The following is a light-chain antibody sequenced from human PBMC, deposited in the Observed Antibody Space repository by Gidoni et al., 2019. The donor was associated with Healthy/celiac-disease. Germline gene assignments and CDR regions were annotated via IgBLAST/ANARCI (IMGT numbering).Light chain of an antibody. CDR2: DAS. J-gene: IGKJ2*01. CDR3: QQYDNLPYT. CDR1: HDISNY. Sequence: DIKMTQSPSSLSASVGDRVTITCQASHDISNYLNWYQQKPGQAPKLLIYDASNLETGVPSRFSGSGSGTDFTFTISSLQPEDIATYYCQQYDNLPYTFGQGTKLEIK. V-gene: IGKV1-33*01.